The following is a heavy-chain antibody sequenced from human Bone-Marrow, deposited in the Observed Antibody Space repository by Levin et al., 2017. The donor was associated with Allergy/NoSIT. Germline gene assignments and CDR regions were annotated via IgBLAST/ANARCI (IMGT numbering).Heavy chain of an antibody. D-gene: IGHD6-6*01. CDR3: ARGDGSSSHYFYYGMDV. Sequence: GGSLRLSCAASGFTFSSYNMNWVRQAPGRGLEWVSSISTSSDFKYYSDSVKGRFTISRDNAKNSVYLQMNSLRAEETAVYYCARGDGSSSHYFYYGMDVWGQGTTVTVSS. CDR1: GFTFSSYN. V-gene: IGHV3-21*01. CDR2: ISTSSDFK. J-gene: IGHJ6*02.